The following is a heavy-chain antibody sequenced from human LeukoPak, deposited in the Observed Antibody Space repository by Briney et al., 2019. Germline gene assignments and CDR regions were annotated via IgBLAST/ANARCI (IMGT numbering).Heavy chain of an antibody. D-gene: IGHD3-10*01. CDR3: AKSRGRWFGELLADAFDI. CDR2: MIPIFGSA. CDR1: GGTFSSYA. Sequence: SVKVSFKASGGTFSSYAISWVRQAPGQGLEWMGGMIPIFGSANYAKKCQGRVTITADKSTCTAYMELSSLRSEDTAVYYCAKSRGRWFGELLADAFDIWGQGTMVTVSS. J-gene: IGHJ3*02. V-gene: IGHV1-69*06.